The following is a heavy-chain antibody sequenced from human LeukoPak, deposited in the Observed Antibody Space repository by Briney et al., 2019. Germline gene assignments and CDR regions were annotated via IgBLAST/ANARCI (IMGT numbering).Heavy chain of an antibody. J-gene: IGHJ3*02. CDR2: FSDSGGTT. Sequence: GGSLRLSCAASGFTFSSYAMNWVRQAPGRGLEWVSGFSDSGGTTYYADSVKGRFTISRDNSKNTLYLQMNSLRAEDTAVYYCGRAYYDFWSGSAEYAFDIWGQGTMVTVSS. CDR1: GFTFSSYA. CDR3: GRAYYDFWSGSAEYAFDI. D-gene: IGHD3-3*01. V-gene: IGHV3-23*01.